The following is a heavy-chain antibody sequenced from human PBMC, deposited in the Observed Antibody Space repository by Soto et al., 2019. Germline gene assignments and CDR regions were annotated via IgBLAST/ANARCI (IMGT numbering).Heavy chain of an antibody. CDR3: ARRSSLASVQVYFGEISNYNWFYP. CDR1: GGSISSSSYY. J-gene: IGHJ5*02. Sequence: SETLSLTCTVSGGSISSSSYYWGWIRQPPGKGLEWIGSIYYSGSTYYNPSLKSRVTISVDTSKNQFSLKLSSVTAADTAVYYCARRSSLASVQVYFGEISNYNWFYPWGQGTLVTVSS. CDR2: IYYSGST. V-gene: IGHV4-39*01. D-gene: IGHD3-10*01.